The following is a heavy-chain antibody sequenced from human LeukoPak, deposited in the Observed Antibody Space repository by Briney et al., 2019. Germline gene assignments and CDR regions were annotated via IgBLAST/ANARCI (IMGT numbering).Heavy chain of an antibody. V-gene: IGHV3-23*01. CDR1: AFTFSSYG. D-gene: IGHD6-19*01. CDR2: INGSGGST. CDR3: ATGTRFSVAGSPFDY. J-gene: IGHJ4*02. Sequence: AGSLRLACTASAFTFSSYGMSWVRQAPGEGLDWVSAINGSGGSTYYADSVKGRFTISRDNSKNTLYLQMNSLRAEDTAVYYCATGTRFSVAGSPFDYWGQGTLVTVSS.